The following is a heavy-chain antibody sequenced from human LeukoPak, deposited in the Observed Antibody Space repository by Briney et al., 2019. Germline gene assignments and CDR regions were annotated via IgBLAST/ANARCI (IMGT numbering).Heavy chain of an antibody. CDR3: ARESATSSGYSYFDY. V-gene: IGHV3-21*01. CDR2: ISSSSSYI. CDR1: GFTFSSYS. J-gene: IGHJ4*02. Sequence: GGSLRLSCAASGFTFSSYSMNWVRQAPGKGLEWVSSISSSSSYIYYADSVKGRFTISRDNAKNSLYLQMNSLRAEDMAVYYCARESATSSGYSYFDYWGQGTLVTVSS. D-gene: IGHD6-19*01.